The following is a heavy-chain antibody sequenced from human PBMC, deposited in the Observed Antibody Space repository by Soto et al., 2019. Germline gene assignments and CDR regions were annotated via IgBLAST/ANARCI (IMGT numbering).Heavy chain of an antibody. D-gene: IGHD3-9*01. Sequence: SETLSLTCAVYGGSFSGYYWSWIRQPPGKGLEWIGEINHSGSTNYNPSLKSRVTISVDTSKNQFSLKLSSVTAADTAVYYCARGLTYYDILTGYYYYYGMDVWGQGTTVTVSS. CDR1: GGSFSGYY. CDR2: INHSGST. J-gene: IGHJ6*02. V-gene: IGHV4-34*01. CDR3: ARGLTYYDILTGYYYYYGMDV.